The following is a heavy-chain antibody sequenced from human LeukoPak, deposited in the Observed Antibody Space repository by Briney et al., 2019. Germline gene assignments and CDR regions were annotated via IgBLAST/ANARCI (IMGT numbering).Heavy chain of an antibody. J-gene: IGHJ4*02. CDR1: GFTFSSYG. CDR2: ISYDGSNK. V-gene: IGHV3-30*18. CDR3: TKRRAQPMGVATIDD. D-gene: IGHD5-12*01. Sequence: AAGSLSLSCAASGFTFSSYGMHWIRQAPGKGLEWVAVISYDGSNKYYANPVKGRFTISRDNSKTTLYLPMNRLRIEDTAVDYCTKRRAQPMGVATIDDWGQGTLVTVSS.